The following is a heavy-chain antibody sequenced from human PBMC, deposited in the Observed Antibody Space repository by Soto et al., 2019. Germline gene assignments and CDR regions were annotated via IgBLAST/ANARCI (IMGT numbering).Heavy chain of an antibody. CDR3: ARDKSGAVTSPGDY. J-gene: IGHJ4*02. V-gene: IGHV1-18*01. Sequence: QVQLVQSGGEVKKPGASVKVSCKASGYTFTGYGVSWVRQAPGQGLEWMGWISAYNGNTDYAQKLKGKVTMTTDTSTITAYRELTSMRSYDTAVYYCARDKSGAVTSPGDYWGQGTLVTVSS. CDR1: GYTFTGYG. D-gene: IGHD2-8*02. CDR2: ISAYNGNT.